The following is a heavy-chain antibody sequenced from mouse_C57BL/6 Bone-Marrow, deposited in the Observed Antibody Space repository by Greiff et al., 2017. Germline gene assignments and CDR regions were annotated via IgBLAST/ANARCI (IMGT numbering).Heavy chain of an antibody. CDR3: ARRAFPTVVARGYYYAMDY. Sequence: QVQLKESGPELVKPGASVKISCKASGYAFSSSWMNWVKQRPGKGLEWIGRIYPGDGDTNYNGKFKGKATLTAGKSSSTAYMQLSSLTSEDSAVYFCARRAFPTVVARGYYYAMDYWGQGTSVTVSS. CDR1: GYAFSSSW. CDR2: IYPGDGDT. V-gene: IGHV1-82*01. J-gene: IGHJ4*01. D-gene: IGHD1-1*01.